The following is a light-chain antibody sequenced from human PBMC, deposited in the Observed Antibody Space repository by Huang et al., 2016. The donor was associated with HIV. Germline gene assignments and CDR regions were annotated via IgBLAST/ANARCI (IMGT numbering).Light chain of an antibody. CDR1: QSVRSSS. CDR3: QQYGSSPLT. Sequence: EIVLTQSPGTLSLSPGERATRSCRASQSVRSSSLAWYQQKPGHSPRLLIVGASNRATAIPDRVSGSGSATDFTLTISRLEPEDFAVYYCQQYGSSPLTFGGGTKVEIK. J-gene: IGKJ4*01. V-gene: IGKV3-20*01. CDR2: GAS.